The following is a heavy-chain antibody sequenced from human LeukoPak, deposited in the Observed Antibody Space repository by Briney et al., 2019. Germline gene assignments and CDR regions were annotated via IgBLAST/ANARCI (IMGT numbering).Heavy chain of an antibody. CDR2: IYYSGST. Sequence: PSETLSLTCTGSGGSISSSSYYWGRMRQPPGKGREWIGSIYYSGSTYYNPSLKSRVTISVDTSKNQFSLKLSSVTAADTAVYYCARLRYYGSGSVDYWGQGTLVTVSS. CDR3: ARLRYYGSGSVDY. CDR1: GGSISSSSYY. V-gene: IGHV4-39*01. J-gene: IGHJ4*02. D-gene: IGHD3-10*01.